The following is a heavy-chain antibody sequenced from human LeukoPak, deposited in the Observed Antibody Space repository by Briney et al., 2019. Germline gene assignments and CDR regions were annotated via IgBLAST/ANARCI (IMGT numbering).Heavy chain of an antibody. J-gene: IGHJ4*02. V-gene: IGHV3-23*05. CDR3: ARGDDSGYYDYFDY. CDR1: GFTFSSYA. Sequence: GGSLRLSCAASGFTFSSYAMSWVRQAPGKGLEWVSTIYIGGNTYYAASVKGRFTISRDFSKNTVFLHMNSLRAEDTAMYYCARGDDSGYYDYFDYWGQGALVTVSS. CDR2: IYIGGNT. D-gene: IGHD3-22*01.